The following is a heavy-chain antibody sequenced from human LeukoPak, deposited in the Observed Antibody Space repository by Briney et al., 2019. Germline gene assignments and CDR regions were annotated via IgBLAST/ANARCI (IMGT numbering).Heavy chain of an antibody. CDR2: LNNDGSST. D-gene: IGHD2-15*01. CDR1: GFTFSSYW. J-gene: IGHJ3*02. CDR3: ARIAWDAFDI. Sequence: GGSLRLSCAASGFTFSSYWMHWVRQAPGKGLVWVSRLNNDGSSTNYADSVKGRFTISRGNAKNTLYLQMNSLRAEDTAVYYCARIAWDAFDIWGQGTMVTVSS. V-gene: IGHV3-74*01.